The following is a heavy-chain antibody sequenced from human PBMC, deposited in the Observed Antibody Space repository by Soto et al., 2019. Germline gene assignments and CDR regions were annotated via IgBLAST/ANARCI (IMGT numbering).Heavy chain of an antibody. D-gene: IGHD3-22*01. J-gene: IGHJ4*02. CDR2: INAGNGNT. V-gene: IGHV1-3*01. CDR1: GYTFTSYA. Sequence: GASVKVSCKASGYTFTSYAMHWVCQAPGQRLEWMGWINAGNGNTKYSQKFQGRVTITRDTSASTAYMELSSLRSEDTAVYYCATLYDSSGFHRGYYFDSWCQGTLVTVSS. CDR3: ATLYDSSGFHRGYYFDS.